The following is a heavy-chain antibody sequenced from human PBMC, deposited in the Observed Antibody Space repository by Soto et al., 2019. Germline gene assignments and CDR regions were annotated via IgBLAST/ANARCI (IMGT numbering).Heavy chain of an antibody. D-gene: IGHD3-22*01. J-gene: IGHJ4*02. CDR1: GGSISSGDYY. V-gene: IGHV4-30-4*01. CDR3: ARIGGGYYS. Sequence: VQLPESGPGLVKPSQTLSLTCTVSGGSISSGDYYWSWIRQPPVKGLEWIGYIYYSGSTYYNPYLKSRVTIPVDTSKHQFSLKLSSVTAAYTAVYYCARIGGGYYSWGKGTLVTVSS. CDR2: IYYSGST.